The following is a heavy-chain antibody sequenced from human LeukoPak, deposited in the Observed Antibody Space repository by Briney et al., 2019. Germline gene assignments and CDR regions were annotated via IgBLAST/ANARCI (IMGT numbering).Heavy chain of an antibody. D-gene: IGHD1-26*01. CDR1: GGSISNYY. Sequence: PSETLSLTCTVSGGSISNYYWSWIRQPPGKGLEWIGYIYYSGNTNYNPSLKSRVTISVDTSKNQSSLKLSSVTAADTAVYYCARLLLSGTESARFDPWGQGILVTVSS. CDR3: ARLLLSGTESARFDP. CDR2: IYYSGNT. V-gene: IGHV4-59*01. J-gene: IGHJ5*02.